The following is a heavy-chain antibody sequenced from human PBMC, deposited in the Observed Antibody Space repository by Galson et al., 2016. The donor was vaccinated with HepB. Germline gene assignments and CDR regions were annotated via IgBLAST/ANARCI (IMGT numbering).Heavy chain of an antibody. CDR2: IYPGDSYT. CDR1: GYNFTNYW. CDR3: ARTPYCGGDCDAFDI. Sequence: QSGAEVKKPGESLKISCKGSGYNFTNYWIGWVRQMPGKGLEWMGIIYPGDSYTRYSPSFQDQVTISADKSIGTAYLQWSSLKASDTAMYYCARTPYCGGDCDAFDIWGQGTMVTVSS. J-gene: IGHJ3*02. D-gene: IGHD2-21*02. V-gene: IGHV5-51*01.